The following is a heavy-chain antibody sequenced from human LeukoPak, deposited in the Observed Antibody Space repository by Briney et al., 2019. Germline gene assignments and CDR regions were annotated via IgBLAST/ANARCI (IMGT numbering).Heavy chain of an antibody. V-gene: IGHV3-21*01. CDR1: GFTFSDYS. J-gene: IGHJ4*02. CDR2: ISSSSSYI. Sequence: GGSLRLSCAASGFTFSDYSMNWVRQAPGKGLEWVSSISSSSSYIFYADSVRGRFSISRDNAKNSLYLQMNSLRAEDTAVYYCARGGWYYFDYWGQGTLVTVSS. CDR3: ARGGWYYFDY.